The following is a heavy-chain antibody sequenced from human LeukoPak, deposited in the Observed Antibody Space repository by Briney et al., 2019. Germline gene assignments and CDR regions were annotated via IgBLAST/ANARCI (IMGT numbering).Heavy chain of an antibody. CDR1: GFTFGSYD. D-gene: IGHD6-13*01. Sequence: GGSLRLSCEASGFTFGSYDMHWVRQAPGKGLEWVAFIRYDGSNKYYADSVKGRFTISRDNSKNTLYLQMNSLRAEDTAVYYCAKDASSSWYGGPPWTYYYYYYMDVWGKGTTVTISS. CDR2: IRYDGSNK. CDR3: AKDASSSWYGGPPWTYYYYYYMDV. J-gene: IGHJ6*03. V-gene: IGHV3-30*02.